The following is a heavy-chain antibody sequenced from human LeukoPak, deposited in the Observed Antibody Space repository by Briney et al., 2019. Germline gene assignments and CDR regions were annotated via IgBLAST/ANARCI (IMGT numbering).Heavy chain of an antibody. CDR3: ARDTADCSGGSCYSPLGFYYYMDV. J-gene: IGHJ6*03. V-gene: IGHV3-7*01. CDR1: GFTFSSYW. CDR2: IKQDGSEK. Sequence: GGSLRLSCAASGFTFSSYWMSWVRQAPGKGLEWVANIKQDGSEKYYVDSVKGRFTISRDNAKNPLYLQMNSLRAEDTAVYYCARDTADCSGGSCYSPLGFYYYMDVWGKGTTVTVSS. D-gene: IGHD2-15*01.